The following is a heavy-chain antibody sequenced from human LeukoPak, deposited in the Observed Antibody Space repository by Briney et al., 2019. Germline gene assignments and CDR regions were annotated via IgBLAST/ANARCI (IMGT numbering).Heavy chain of an antibody. Sequence: ASETLSLTCTVSGGSISSYYWSWIRQPPGKGLEWIGYIYYSGSTNYNPSLKSRVTISVDTSKNQFSLKLSSVTAADTAVYYCARARGRSLRTYYFDYWGQGTLVTVSS. J-gene: IGHJ4*02. CDR2: IYYSGST. CDR1: GGSISSYY. D-gene: IGHD3-16*01. CDR3: ARARGRSLRTYYFDY. V-gene: IGHV4-59*12.